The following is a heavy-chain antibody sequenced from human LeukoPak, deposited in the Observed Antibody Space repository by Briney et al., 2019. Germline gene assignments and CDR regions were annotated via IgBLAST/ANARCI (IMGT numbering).Heavy chain of an antibody. CDR1: GFTFSIYW. D-gene: IGHD3-9*01. CDR2: IKQDGSEK. J-gene: IGHJ4*02. CDR3: AVLYDILTGRSNDY. V-gene: IGHV3-7*01. Sequence: GSLRLSCAASGFTFSIYWMTWVRQAPGKGLEWVANIKQDGSEKYYVDSVKGRFTISRDNAKNSLYLQMNSLRAEDTALYYCAVLYDILTGRSNDYWGQGILVTVSS.